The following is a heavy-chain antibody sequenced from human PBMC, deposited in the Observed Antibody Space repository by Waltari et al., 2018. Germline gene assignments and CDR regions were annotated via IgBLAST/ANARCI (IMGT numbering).Heavy chain of an antibody. CDR3: ASYDFWSGYSYFDY. CDR2: IYYSGST. Sequence: QLQLQESGPGLVKPSETLSLTCTVSGGSISSSRYYWGWIRQPPGKGLEWIGSIYYSGSTYYNPSLKSRVTISVDTSKNQFSLKLSSVTAADTAVYYCASYDFWSGYSYFDYWGQGTLVTVSS. CDR1: GGSISSSRYY. J-gene: IGHJ4*02. D-gene: IGHD3-3*01. V-gene: IGHV4-39*01.